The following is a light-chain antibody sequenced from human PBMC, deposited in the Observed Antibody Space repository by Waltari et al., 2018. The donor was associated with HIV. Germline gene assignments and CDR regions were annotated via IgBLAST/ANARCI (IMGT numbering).Light chain of an antibody. CDR2: SNN. Sequence: QSVLTQAPSASGTPGQTVTISCSGSSSNIASNTVTWFQQFPGTAPKLLIYSNNQRPSGVPDRFSGSKSGTSASLAISGLQSEDEADYYCAAWDDSLNGHVVFGGGTKLTVL. CDR1: SSNIASNT. V-gene: IGLV1-44*01. J-gene: IGLJ2*01. CDR3: AAWDDSLNGHVV.